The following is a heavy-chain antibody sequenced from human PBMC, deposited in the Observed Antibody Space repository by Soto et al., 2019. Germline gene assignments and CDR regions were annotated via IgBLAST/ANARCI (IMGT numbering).Heavy chain of an antibody. CDR3: ARVGWYYDSSGYNDLDY. CDR1: GGSFSGYY. CDR2: INHSGST. J-gene: IGHJ4*02. V-gene: IGHV4-34*01. Sequence: SETLSLTCAVYGGSFSGYYWSWIRQPPGKGLEWIGEINHSGSTNYNPSLKSRVTISVDTSKNQFSLKLSSVTAADTAVYYCARVGWYYDSSGYNDLDYWGQGTLVTVSS. D-gene: IGHD3-22*01.